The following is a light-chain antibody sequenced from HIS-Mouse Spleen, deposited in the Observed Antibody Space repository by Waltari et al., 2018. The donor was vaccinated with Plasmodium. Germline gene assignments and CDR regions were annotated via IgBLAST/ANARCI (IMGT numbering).Light chain of an antibody. V-gene: IGLV3-1*01. CDR1: KLGDKY. CDR2: QDS. Sequence: SYELTQPPSVSVSPGQTASIPCSGDKLGDKYACLYQQKPGQSPVLVIYQDSKRPSGIPERFSGSNSGNTATLTISGTQAMDEADYYCQAWDSSTDYVFGTGTKVTVL. J-gene: IGLJ1*01. CDR3: QAWDSSTDYV.